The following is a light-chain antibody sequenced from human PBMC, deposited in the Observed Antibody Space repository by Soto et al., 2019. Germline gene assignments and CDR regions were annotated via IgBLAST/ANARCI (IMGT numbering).Light chain of an antibody. J-gene: IGKJ4*01. V-gene: IGKV3-11*01. CDR3: QQRSNWPPLT. CDR1: QSVSNY. CDR2: DAS. Sequence: EIVLTQSPATLSLSPGERATLSCRASQSVSNYLAWYQQKPGQAPRLLIYDASNRATGIPTRFSGSGSGTDFTLTISSLEAEDIAVYYWQQRSNWPPLTFGGGTKVEIK.